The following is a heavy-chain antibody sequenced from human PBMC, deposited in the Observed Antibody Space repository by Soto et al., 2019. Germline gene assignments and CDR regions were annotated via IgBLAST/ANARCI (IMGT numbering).Heavy chain of an antibody. J-gene: IGHJ5*02. D-gene: IGHD1-7*01. CDR1: GGTFSSYA. CDR3: ASAITGTTIFRFDP. V-gene: IGHV1-69*13. CDR2: IIPIFGTA. Sequence: SVKVSCKASGGTFSSYAISWVRQAPGQGLEWVGGIIPIFGTANYAQKFQGRVTITADESTSTAYMELSSLRSEDTAVYYCASAITGTTIFRFDPWGQGTLVTVSS.